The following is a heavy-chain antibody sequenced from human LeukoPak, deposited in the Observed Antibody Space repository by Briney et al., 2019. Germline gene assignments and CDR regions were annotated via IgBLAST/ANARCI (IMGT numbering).Heavy chain of an antibody. CDR1: GFTLRSYS. Sequence: GGSLRLSCAASGFTLRSYSTHWVRQAPGKGLEYVSAISRNGGSTYYANSVKGRFTISRDNAKNTLYLQMGSLGAAAMAVYYCARIGRSDAFDIWGQGKMVTVSS. CDR3: ARIGRSDAFDI. V-gene: IGHV3-64*01. CDR2: ISRNGGST. D-gene: IGHD1-14*01. J-gene: IGHJ3*02.